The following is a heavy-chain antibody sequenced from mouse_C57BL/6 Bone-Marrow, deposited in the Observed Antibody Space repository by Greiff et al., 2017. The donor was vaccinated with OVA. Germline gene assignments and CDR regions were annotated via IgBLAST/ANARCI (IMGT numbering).Heavy chain of an antibody. CDR3: ARDAHYSNWGCAY. Sequence: EVKVVESGGGLVQSGRSLRLSCATSGFTFSDFYMEWVRQAPGKGLEWIAASRNKANDYTTEYSASVKGRFIVSRDTSQSILYLQMNALRAEDTAIYYCARDAHYSNWGCAYWGQGTLVTVSA. CDR1: GFTFSDFY. D-gene: IGHD2-5*01. J-gene: IGHJ3*01. CDR2: SRNKANDYTT. V-gene: IGHV7-1*01.